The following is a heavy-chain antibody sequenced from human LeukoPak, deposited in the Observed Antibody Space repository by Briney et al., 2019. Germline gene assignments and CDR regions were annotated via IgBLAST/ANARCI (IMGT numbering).Heavy chain of an antibody. Sequence: PGGSLRLSCAASGFTFSRNAMNWVRQAPGKGLEWVASISGSGVGTYYADSVKGRFNISRDNSKNTLYLQMNSLRTEDTAVYHCAKDANYFDSGSYLIPFDFWGQGTLVTVSS. J-gene: IGHJ4*02. CDR2: ISGSGVGT. V-gene: IGHV3-23*01. D-gene: IGHD3-22*01. CDR3: AKDANYFDSGSYLIPFDF. CDR1: GFTFSRNA.